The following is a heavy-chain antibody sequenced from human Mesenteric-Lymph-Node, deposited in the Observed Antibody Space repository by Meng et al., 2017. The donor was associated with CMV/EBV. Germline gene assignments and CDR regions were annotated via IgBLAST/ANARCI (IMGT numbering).Heavy chain of an antibody. V-gene: IGHV3-66*02. Sequence: GESLKISCAASGFTFSNYAMYWVRQAPGKGLEWVAVMWSSGSTFYADSVKGRFIISRDNSKNTLNLQINSLRVEDSSIYYCARDYPRSSTCGSWGQGTLVTVSS. J-gene: IGHJ5*02. D-gene: IGHD6-13*01. CDR3: ARDYPRSSTCGS. CDR2: MWSSGST. CDR1: GFTFSNYA.